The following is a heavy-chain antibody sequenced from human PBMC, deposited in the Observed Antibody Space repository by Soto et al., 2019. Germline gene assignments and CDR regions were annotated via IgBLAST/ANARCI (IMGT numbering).Heavy chain of an antibody. V-gene: IGHV3-53*01. J-gene: IGHJ3*01. Sequence: GGSLRLSCAASGFTVSSNYMSWVRQAPGKGLEWVSVIYSGGSTYYADSVKGRFTISRDNSENTLSLQMNSLRAEDTAVYYCAKDPNTDLLGRFEFGGQGTMVTVSS. CDR3: AKDPNTDLLGRFEF. CDR2: IYSGGST. CDR1: GFTVSSNY.